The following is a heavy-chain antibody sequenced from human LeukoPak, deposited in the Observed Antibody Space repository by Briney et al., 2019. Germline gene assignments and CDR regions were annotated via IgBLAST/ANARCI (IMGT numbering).Heavy chain of an antibody. J-gene: IGHJ4*02. CDR2: ISISGDDT. Sequence: GGSLRLSCAASGFSFSDYAMSWVRQAPGKGLEWVSAISISGDDTYYADSVKGRFIISRDDSKNTLYLQMNSLRAEDTAIYYCAKCLSRKYYLDHWGQGTMVTASS. CDR1: GFSFSDYA. D-gene: IGHD3-16*01. V-gene: IGHV3-23*01. CDR3: AKCLSRKYYLDH.